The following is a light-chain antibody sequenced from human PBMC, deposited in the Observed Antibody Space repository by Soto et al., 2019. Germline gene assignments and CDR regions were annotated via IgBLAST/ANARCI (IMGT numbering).Light chain of an antibody. Sequence: DIRMTQSPSSLSASVGDRVTITCRASQSISSYLNWYQHKPGKAPRLLIYAASSLQSGVPSRFSGSGSGTDFTLTISSLQPEDSAAYYCQQSYSTPVDFCQGTKLEIK. V-gene: IGKV1-39*01. CDR3: QQSYSTPVD. CDR2: AAS. CDR1: QSISSY. J-gene: IGKJ2*01.